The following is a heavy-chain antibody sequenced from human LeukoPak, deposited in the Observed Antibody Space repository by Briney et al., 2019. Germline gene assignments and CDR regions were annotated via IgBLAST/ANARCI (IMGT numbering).Heavy chain of an antibody. CDR2: IDDSGST. Sequence: SETLSLPCTVSGGSISGLYCNWIRPPPGKGLEWIAYIDDSGSTTNYPSLKSRVTISVDTSKKQFSRNLSSVTAADTAVYFCVRSGFDLTGIYHNWFDPWGQGTLVTVSS. J-gene: IGHJ5*02. V-gene: IGHV4-59*11. CDR1: GGSISGLY. D-gene: IGHD3-9*01. CDR3: VRSGFDLTGIYHNWFDP.